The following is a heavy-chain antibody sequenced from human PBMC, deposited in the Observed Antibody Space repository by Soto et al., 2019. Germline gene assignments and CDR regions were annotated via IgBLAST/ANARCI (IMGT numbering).Heavy chain of an antibody. V-gene: IGHV4-39*01. Sequence: SETLSLTCTVSGGSISSSSYYWGWIRQPPGKGLEWIGSIYYSGSTYYNPSLKSRVTISVDTSKNQFSLKLSSVTAADTAVYYCARHGVFTYYDFWSGYPQLPDYWGQGTLVTVSS. CDR2: IYYSGST. CDR3: ARHGVFTYYDFWSGYPQLPDY. D-gene: IGHD3-3*01. CDR1: GGSISSSSYY. J-gene: IGHJ4*02.